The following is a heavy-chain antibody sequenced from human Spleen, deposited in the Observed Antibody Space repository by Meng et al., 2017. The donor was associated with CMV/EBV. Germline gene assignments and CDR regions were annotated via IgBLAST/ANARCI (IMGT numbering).Heavy chain of an antibody. J-gene: IGHJ4*02. D-gene: IGHD6-6*01. Sequence: FACSDFYMSWIRQAPGQGLECVSYISSNSYTIYYADSVKGRFTISRDNAKNSLHLQMNSLRAEDTAVYYCARDLPPRASIAARPLLYWGQGTLVTVSS. CDR3: ARDLPPRASIAARPLLY. CDR2: ISSNSYTI. V-gene: IGHV3-11*04. CDR1: FACSDFY.